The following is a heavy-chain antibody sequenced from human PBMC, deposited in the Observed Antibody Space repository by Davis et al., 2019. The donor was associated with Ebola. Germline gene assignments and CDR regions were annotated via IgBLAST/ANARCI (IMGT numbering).Heavy chain of an antibody. CDR1: GFTFSSYS. J-gene: IGHJ4*02. V-gene: IGHV3-48*02. D-gene: IGHD3-3*01. Sequence: GGSLRLSCAASGFTFSSYSMNWVRQAPGKGLEWVSYISSSSSTIYYADSVKGLFTISRDNAKNSLYRQMNSLRDEDTAVYYCARDLRGFGRYWGQGTLVTVSS. CDR2: ISSSSSTI. CDR3: ARDLRGFGRY.